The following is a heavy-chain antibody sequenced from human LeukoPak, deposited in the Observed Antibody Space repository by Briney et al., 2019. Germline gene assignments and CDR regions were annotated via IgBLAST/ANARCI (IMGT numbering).Heavy chain of an antibody. Sequence: GGSLRLSCAAYGFTFGSYAMSWVRQAPGKGLEWVSGISGSGGSTNYADSVKGRFTISRDNSKNTLYLQMNSLRAEDTAVYYCARGPGIVVAGTNWYFDLWGRGTLVTVSS. CDR2: ISGSGGST. D-gene: IGHD6-13*01. V-gene: IGHV3-23*01. J-gene: IGHJ2*01. CDR1: GFTFGSYA. CDR3: ARGPGIVVAGTNWYFDL.